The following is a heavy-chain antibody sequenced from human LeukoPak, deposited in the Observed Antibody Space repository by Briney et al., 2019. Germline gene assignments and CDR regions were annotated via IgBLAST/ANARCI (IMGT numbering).Heavy chain of an antibody. Sequence: SETLSLTCNVSGGSISSNNYFWGWIRRPPGKGLEWIGSIRYSGSTYYNPSLKSRVTISVDTSKNQFSLNLSSLTAADTAVYYCATSDTVSTYNWFDPWGQGTLVTVS. V-gene: IGHV4-39*01. CDR3: ATSDTVSTYNWFDP. D-gene: IGHD5/OR15-5a*01. CDR1: GGSISSNNYF. CDR2: IRYSGST. J-gene: IGHJ5*02.